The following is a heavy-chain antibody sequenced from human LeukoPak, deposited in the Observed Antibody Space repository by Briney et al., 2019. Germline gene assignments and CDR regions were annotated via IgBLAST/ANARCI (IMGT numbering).Heavy chain of an antibody. D-gene: IGHD6-13*01. CDR3: ARAHSSSRYMDY. CDR2: IYYSGST. J-gene: IGHJ4*02. V-gene: IGHV4-59*01. Sequence: PSETLSLTCSVSGGSISSYYWSWIRQPPGKGLEWIGYIYYSGSTNYNPSLKSRVTISVVTSENQLSLKLSSVTAADTAVYYCARAHSSSRYMDYWGQGTLVTVSS. CDR1: GGSISSYY.